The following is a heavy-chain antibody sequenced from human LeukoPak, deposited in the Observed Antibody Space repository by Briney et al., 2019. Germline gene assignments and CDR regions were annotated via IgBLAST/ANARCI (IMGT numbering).Heavy chain of an antibody. CDR3: ARRSPYYDSPAGAFDI. CDR2: ISSSSSTI. V-gene: IGHV3-48*01. D-gene: IGHD3-22*01. CDR1: GFTFSSYS. J-gene: IGHJ3*02. Sequence: GGSLRLSCAASGFTFSSYSMNWVRQAPGKGLEWVSYISSSSSTIYYADSVKGRFTISRDNAKNSLYLQMNSLRAEDTAVYYCARRSPYYDSPAGAFDIWGQGTMVTVSS.